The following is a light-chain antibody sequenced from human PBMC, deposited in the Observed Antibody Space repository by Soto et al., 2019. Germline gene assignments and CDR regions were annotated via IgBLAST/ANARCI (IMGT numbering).Light chain of an antibody. CDR3: GTWDNSLSAYV. Sequence: QSALTQPASVSGSPGQSITISCTGSNSDIGRYDHVSWYQQYPGRVPKLLIYDNNKRPSGIPDRFSGSKSGTSATLGITGLQTGDEADYYCGTWDNSLSAYVFGAGTKVTVL. V-gene: IGLV1-51*01. CDR2: DNN. CDR1: NSDIGRYDH. J-gene: IGLJ1*01.